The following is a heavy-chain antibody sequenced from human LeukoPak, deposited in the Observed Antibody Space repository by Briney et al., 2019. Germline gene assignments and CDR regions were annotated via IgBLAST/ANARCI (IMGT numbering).Heavy chain of an antibody. Sequence: ASVKVSCKASGSTFTDYYMHWVRQAPGQGLEWMGWINPNSGGTNFAQKFQGRVTMTRDTSISTAYMELNRLRSDDTAVYYCARSRDGYNRWPHYWGQGTLVTVSS. CDR3: ARSRDGYNRWPHY. D-gene: IGHD5-24*01. V-gene: IGHV1-2*02. CDR2: INPNSGGT. CDR1: GSTFTDYY. J-gene: IGHJ4*02.